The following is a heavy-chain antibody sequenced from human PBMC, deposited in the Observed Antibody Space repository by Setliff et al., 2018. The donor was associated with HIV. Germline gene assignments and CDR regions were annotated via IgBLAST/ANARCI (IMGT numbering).Heavy chain of an antibody. CDR2: ISAYNGNT. J-gene: IGHJ6*03. D-gene: IGHD4-4*01. Sequence: ASVKVSCQASGYTFTSSGISWVRQAPGQGLEWMGWISAYNGNTNYAQKLQGRVTMTTDTSTSTAYKERRSLRSDDTAVYYCATDKGTTLSSYYYYYMDVWGKGTTVTVSS. V-gene: IGHV1-18*01. CDR3: ATDKGTTLSSYYYYYMDV. CDR1: GYTFTSSG.